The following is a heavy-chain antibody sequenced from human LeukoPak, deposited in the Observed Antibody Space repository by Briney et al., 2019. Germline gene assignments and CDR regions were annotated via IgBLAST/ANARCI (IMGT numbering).Heavy chain of an antibody. CDR1: GFTFNNCN. D-gene: IGHD2-15*01. CDR2: ISSSSTYI. J-gene: IGHJ3*02. V-gene: IGHV3-21*01. CDR3: ARPTWSYNAFDI. Sequence: GGSLRLSCTASGFTFNNCNLNWVRQAPGKGLEWVSSISSSSTYIYYADSVKGRFTVSRDNAKSSVYLQMNSLRSEDTAVYYCARPTWSYNAFDIWGRGTLVTVSS.